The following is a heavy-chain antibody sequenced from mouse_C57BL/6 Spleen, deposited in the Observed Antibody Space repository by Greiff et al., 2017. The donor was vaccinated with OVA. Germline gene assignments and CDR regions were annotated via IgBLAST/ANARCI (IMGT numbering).Heavy chain of an antibody. CDR1: GFTFSDYG. CDR2: ISSGSSTI. D-gene: IGHD4-1*01. Sequence: EVHLVESGGGLVKPGGSLKLSCAASGFTFSDYGMHWVRQAPEKGLEWVAYISSGSSTIYYADTVKGRFTISRDNAKNTLCLQMTRLRSEDTAMYYCAITGRAMDYWGQGTSVTVSS. V-gene: IGHV5-17*01. J-gene: IGHJ4*01. CDR3: AITGRAMDY.